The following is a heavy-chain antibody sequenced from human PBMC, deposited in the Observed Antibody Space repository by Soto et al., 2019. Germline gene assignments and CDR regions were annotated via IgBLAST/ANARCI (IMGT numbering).Heavy chain of an antibody. V-gene: IGHV3-21*01. CDR3: AREEVGAFGY. CDR1: GFTFSSYS. J-gene: IGHJ4*02. CDR2: ISSSSSYI. D-gene: IGHD3-16*01. Sequence: GGSLRLSCAASGFTFSSYSMNWVRQAPGKGVEWVSSISSSSSYIYYADSVKGRFTISRDNAKNSLYLQMNSLRAEDTAVYYCAREEVGAFGYWGQGTLVTVSS.